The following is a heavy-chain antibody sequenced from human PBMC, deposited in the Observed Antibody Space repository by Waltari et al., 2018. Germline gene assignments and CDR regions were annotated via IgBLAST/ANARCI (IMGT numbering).Heavy chain of an antibody. CDR1: EFPFSSYA. CDR2: ISYNERNI. D-gene: IGHD3-22*01. V-gene: IGHV3-30*04. CDR3: ARDYCDRTNCHGMDV. Sequence: QVQLVESGGGVVQPGRSLRPSCAAPEFPFSSYAMHWVRQAPGKGLEWVSVISYNERNIYYVDSVKGRFTISRDNSKKMLYLQMNNLRAEDTAVYYCARDYCDRTNCHGMDVWGQGTTVTVSS. J-gene: IGHJ6*02.